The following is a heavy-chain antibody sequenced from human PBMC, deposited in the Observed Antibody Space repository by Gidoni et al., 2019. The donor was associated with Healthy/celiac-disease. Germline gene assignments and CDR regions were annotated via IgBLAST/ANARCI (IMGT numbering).Heavy chain of an antibody. CDR1: GYSISSGYY. D-gene: IGHD3-22*01. J-gene: IGHJ4*02. CDR3: ARVNYYDSSGHPGVYFDY. CDR2: IYHSGST. V-gene: IGHV4-38-2*01. Sequence: QVQLQESGPGLVKPSETLSLTCAVSGYSISSGYYWGWIRQPPGKGLEWIGSIYHSGSTYYNPSLKSRVTISVDTSKNQFSLKLSSVTAADTAVYYCARVNYYDSSGHPGVYFDYWGQGTLVTVSS.